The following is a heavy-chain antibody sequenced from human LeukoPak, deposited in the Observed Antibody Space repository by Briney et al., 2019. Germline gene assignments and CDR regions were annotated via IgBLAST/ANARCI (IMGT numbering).Heavy chain of an antibody. Sequence: PGGSLRLSCAASGFTFSRYSMNWVRQAPGKGLVWVSRINSDESSTNYADSVKGRFTISRDNAKNTLYLQMNSLRAEDTAVYYCARARGLGYGDDVRWFDPWGQGTLVTVSS. CDR1: GFTFSRYS. CDR3: ARARGLGYGDDVRWFDP. J-gene: IGHJ5*02. D-gene: IGHD4-17*01. CDR2: INSDESST. V-gene: IGHV3-74*01.